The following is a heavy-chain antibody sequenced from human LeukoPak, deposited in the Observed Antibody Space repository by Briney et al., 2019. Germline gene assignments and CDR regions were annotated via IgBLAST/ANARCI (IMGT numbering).Heavy chain of an antibody. V-gene: IGHV1-18*01. CDR2: ISAYNGNT. CDR3: ARDYESGYYDSSGYYDDY. D-gene: IGHD3-22*01. CDR1: GYTFTSYG. J-gene: IGHJ4*02. Sequence: ASVKVSCKASGYTFTSYGISWVRQATGQGLEWMGWISAYNGNTNYAQKLQGRVTMTTDTSTSTAYMELRSLRSDDTAVYYCARDYESGYYDSSGYYDDYWGQGTLVTVSS.